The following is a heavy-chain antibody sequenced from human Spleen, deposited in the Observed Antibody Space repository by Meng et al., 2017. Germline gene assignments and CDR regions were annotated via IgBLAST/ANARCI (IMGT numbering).Heavy chain of an antibody. D-gene: IGHD5-24*01. Sequence: GESLKTPCAAPGFTFSPYNMNWVRQAPGKGLELVSSISSGSTYIYHADSVTGRFTISRDNAKNSLYLQMYSLRAEDTAVYYCVLLRDERTSYGMDVWGQGTTVTVSS. CDR3: VLLRDERTSYGMDV. CDR2: ISSGSTYI. CDR1: GFTFSPYN. J-gene: IGHJ6*02. V-gene: IGHV3-21*01.